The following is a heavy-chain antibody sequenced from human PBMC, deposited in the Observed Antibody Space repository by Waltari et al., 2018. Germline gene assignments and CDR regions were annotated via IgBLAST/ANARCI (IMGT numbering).Heavy chain of an antibody. CDR2: IYHSGGK. V-gene: IGHV4-38-2*02. J-gene: IGHJ4*02. CDR1: GYSISSGYY. D-gene: IGHD3-10*01. Sequence: QVQLQESGPGLVKPSETLSLTCTVSGYSISSGYYWGWIRQPPGKGLEWMGSIYHSGGKYYNPSLKSRVPVSVDTSKNQFSLKLSSVTAADTAVYYCAINRITMVRGVIISDYFDYWGQGTLVTVSS. CDR3: AINRITMVRGVIISDYFDY.